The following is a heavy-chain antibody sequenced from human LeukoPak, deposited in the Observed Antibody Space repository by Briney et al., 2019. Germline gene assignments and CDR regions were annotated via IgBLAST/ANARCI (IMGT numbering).Heavy chain of an antibody. CDR3: ARNRGWYATDV. CDR1: GGSISSYY. Sequence: SETLSLTCTVSGGSISSYYWSWIRQPPGKGLEWIAYVHYSGSASYNPSLESRVTISLDKSRNQFSLELTSVTAADTAVYYCARNRGWYATDVWGQGAVVTVSS. D-gene: IGHD6-19*01. J-gene: IGHJ6*02. V-gene: IGHV4-59*01. CDR2: VHYSGSA.